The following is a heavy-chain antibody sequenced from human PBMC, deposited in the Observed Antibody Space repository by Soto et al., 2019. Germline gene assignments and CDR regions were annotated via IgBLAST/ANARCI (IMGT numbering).Heavy chain of an antibody. CDR1: GFIFKMYW. CDR3: TRGPRPISTGTGAY. Sequence: ALRLSCAASGFIFKMYWMHWVRQSPGKGLVWISRIYNDGTYSDYADSVRGRFTISRDNVNDTLYLQMNNLRAEDSGLYYCTRGPRPISTGTGAYWGQGTQVTVSS. J-gene: IGHJ4*02. CDR2: IYNDGTYS. V-gene: IGHV3-74*01. D-gene: IGHD3-10*01.